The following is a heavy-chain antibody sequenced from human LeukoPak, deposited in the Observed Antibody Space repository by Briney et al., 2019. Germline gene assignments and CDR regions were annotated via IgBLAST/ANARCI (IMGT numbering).Heavy chain of an antibody. V-gene: IGHV1-46*01. D-gene: IGHD4-17*01. Sequence: AASVKVSCKASGYTYTSYYMHWVRQAPGQGLEWMGIINPSGGSTSYAQKFQGRVTMTRDTSTSTVYMELSSLRSEDTAVYYCARDHFCGDYCYYGMDVWGQGTTVTVSS. J-gene: IGHJ6*02. CDR1: GYTYTSYY. CDR3: ARDHFCGDYCYYGMDV. CDR2: INPSGGST.